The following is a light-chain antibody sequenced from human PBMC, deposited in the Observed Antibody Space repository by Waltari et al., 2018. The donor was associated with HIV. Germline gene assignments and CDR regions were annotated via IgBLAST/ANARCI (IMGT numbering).Light chain of an antibody. CDR3: SSYTSSSTPYV. CDR2: EVS. J-gene: IGLJ1*01. V-gene: IGLV2-14*01. CDR1: SSDVGGSDH. Sequence: QSALTQPASVSGSPGQSVTIPCTAPSSDVGGSDHLSCYQQHPGKAPKLMIYEVSNRPAGVSNRVTGYKSGNTASLTISGLQAEDEADYYCSSYTSSSTPYVFGTGPKVTVL.